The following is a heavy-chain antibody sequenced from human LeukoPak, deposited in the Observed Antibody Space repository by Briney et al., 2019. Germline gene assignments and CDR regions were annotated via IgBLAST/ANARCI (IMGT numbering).Heavy chain of an antibody. CDR2: SSSSGSTI. D-gene: IGHD3/OR15-3a*01. CDR1: GFTLSDYY. Sequence: GGSLRLSCAASGFTLSDYYMSWIRQAPGKGLEWGSYSSSSGSTIYYADSVKGRFAISRDNAKNSLYLQMNSLRAEDTAVYYCARRRDFIDYWGQGTLVTVSS. CDR3: ARRRDFIDY. V-gene: IGHV3-11*01. J-gene: IGHJ4*02.